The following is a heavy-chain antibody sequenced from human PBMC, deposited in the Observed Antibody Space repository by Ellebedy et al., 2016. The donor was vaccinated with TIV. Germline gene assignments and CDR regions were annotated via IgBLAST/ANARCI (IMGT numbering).Heavy chain of an antibody. CDR1: GYTFTNYA. D-gene: IGHD1-1*01. Sequence: AASVKVSCKASGYTFTNYALNWVRQATGHGLEWMGRMNPYSGDTVYARKFQGRLTLTRNTSIVTAYMELSSLKSEETAIYYCARGGPKGENDWIDPWGQGTLVTVSS. V-gene: IGHV1-8*01. CDR3: ARGGPKGENDWIDP. CDR2: MNPYSGDT. J-gene: IGHJ5*02.